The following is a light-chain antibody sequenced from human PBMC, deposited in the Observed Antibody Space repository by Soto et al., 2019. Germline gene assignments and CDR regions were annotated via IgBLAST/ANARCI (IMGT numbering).Light chain of an antibody. Sequence: QSVLTQPASVSASPGRSITISCTGTSSDVGGYNSVSWYQQHPGKVPKLLIYEVSNRPSGVSNRFSASKSGNTASLTISGLQPEDEAYYYCSSYTVSSTLVFGGRTKLTVL. V-gene: IGLV2-14*01. CDR3: SSYTVSSTLV. CDR1: SSDVGGYNS. J-gene: IGLJ3*02. CDR2: EVS.